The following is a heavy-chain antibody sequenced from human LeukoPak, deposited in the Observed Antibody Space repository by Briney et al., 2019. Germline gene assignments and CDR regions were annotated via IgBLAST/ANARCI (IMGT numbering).Heavy chain of an antibody. D-gene: IGHD6-19*01. CDR2: VYYSGSI. V-gene: IGHV4-39*01. CDR1: GDSISSTNYY. J-gene: IGHJ1*01. Sequence: SETLSLTCTVSGDSISSTNYYWGWIRQPPGKGLEWIGSVYYSGSIYYNPSLKSRVTISVDTSKNQSSLKLTSVTATDTAFYYCVLRDQWLGPVQHWGQGTLVTVSS. CDR3: VLRDQWLGPVQH.